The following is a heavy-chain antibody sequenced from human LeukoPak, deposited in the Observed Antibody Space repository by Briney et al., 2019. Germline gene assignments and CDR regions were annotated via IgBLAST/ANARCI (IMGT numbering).Heavy chain of an antibody. Sequence: SETLSLTCAVYGGSFSGYYWSSIRQPPGKGLEWIGEINHSGSTNYNPSLKSRVTISVDTSKNQFSRKRSSVPAADTAVYYCARGMHYYDSSGYYRWAPLDYWGQGTLVTVSS. CDR2: INHSGST. D-gene: IGHD3-22*01. V-gene: IGHV4-34*01. CDR3: ARGMHYYDSSGYYRWAPLDY. CDR1: GGSFSGYY. J-gene: IGHJ4*02.